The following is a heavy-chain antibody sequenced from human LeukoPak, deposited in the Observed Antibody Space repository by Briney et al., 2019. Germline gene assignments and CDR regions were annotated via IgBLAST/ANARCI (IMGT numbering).Heavy chain of an antibody. CDR1: GFTFSSYD. V-gene: IGHV3-30*18. D-gene: IGHD5-12*01. J-gene: IGHJ4*02. CDR3: AKGKSLGYSGYDWGTLFDY. Sequence: GGSLRLSCAASGFTFSSYDMHWVRQAPGKGLEWVAVISYDGSNKYYADSVKGRFTISRDNSKNTLYLQMNSLRAEDTAVYYCAKGKSLGYSGYDWGTLFDYWGQGTLVTVSS. CDR2: ISYDGSNK.